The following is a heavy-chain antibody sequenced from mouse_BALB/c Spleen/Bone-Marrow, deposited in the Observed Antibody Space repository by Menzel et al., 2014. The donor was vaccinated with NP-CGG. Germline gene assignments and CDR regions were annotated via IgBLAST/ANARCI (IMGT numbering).Heavy chain of an antibody. J-gene: IGHJ4*01. CDR2: ILPGSTST. CDR3: ARDGYSSLAMDY. V-gene: IGHV1-9*01. CDR1: GYTFSGYW. Sequence: QVQLQQSGAELMKPGASVKISCKTTGYTFSGYWIGWVKQRPGHGLEWIGEILPGSTSTNYNEKFKDKATFTADTSSNTAYIQLSSLTSEDSAVYYCARDGYSSLAMDYWGQGTSVTVSS. D-gene: IGHD2-3*01.